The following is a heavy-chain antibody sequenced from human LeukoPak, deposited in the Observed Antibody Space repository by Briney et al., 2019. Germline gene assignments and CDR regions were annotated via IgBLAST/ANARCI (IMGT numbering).Heavy chain of an antibody. CDR3: AIRSTMVRGVTRRWFDP. V-gene: IGHV1-69*01. Sequence: SSVKVSCKASGGTFSSYAISWVRQAPGQGLEWMGGIIPIFGTANYAQKFQGRVTITADESTSTAYMELSSLRSADTAVYYCAIRSTMVRGVTRRWFDPWGQGTLVTVSS. J-gene: IGHJ5*02. CDR1: GGTFSSYA. CDR2: IIPIFGTA. D-gene: IGHD3-10*01.